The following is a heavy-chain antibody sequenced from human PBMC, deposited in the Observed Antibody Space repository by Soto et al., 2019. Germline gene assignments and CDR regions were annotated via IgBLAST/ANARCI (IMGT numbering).Heavy chain of an antibody. J-gene: IGHJ4*02. CDR1: GYAFTGYY. CDR3: ATRYSYVHF. Sequence: ASVKVSCKSSGYAFTGYYIHWVRQAPGPGLEWMGWINPNSGDTNYAQKFQGRVTMTRDTSFSTAYMELSSLRSDDTAVYYCATRYSYVHFWGQGTLVTVSS. D-gene: IGHD5-18*01. V-gene: IGHV1-2*02. CDR2: INPNSGDT.